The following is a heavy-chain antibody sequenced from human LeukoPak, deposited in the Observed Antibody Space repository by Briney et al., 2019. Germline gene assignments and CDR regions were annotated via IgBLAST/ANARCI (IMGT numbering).Heavy chain of an antibody. J-gene: IGHJ6*02. CDR2: ISYDGSNK. CDR3: AKGQGYYGYYYGMDV. V-gene: IGHV3-30*18. D-gene: IGHD4-17*01. Sequence: GGSLRLSCGASGFXFSSYGMHWVRQAPGKGLEWVAVISYDGSNKYYADSVKGRFTISRDNSKNTLYLQMDSLRAEDTAVYYCAKGQGYYGYYYGMDVWGQGTTVTVSS. CDR1: GFXFSSYG.